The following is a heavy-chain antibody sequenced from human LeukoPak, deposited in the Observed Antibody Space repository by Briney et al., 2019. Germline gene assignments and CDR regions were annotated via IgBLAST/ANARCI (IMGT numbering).Heavy chain of an antibody. Sequence: PSETLSLTCAVYGEPFSGHYWTWIRQPPGRGLEWIGEINHSGSTTSHPSLNNRVTISVDTSKNQFSLKLTSVTAADTAVYYCARPRYGSGSLDSWGQGTLVTVSS. V-gene: IGHV4-34*01. CDR1: GEPFSGHY. CDR3: ARPRYGSGSLDS. J-gene: IGHJ4*02. CDR2: INHSGST. D-gene: IGHD3-10*01.